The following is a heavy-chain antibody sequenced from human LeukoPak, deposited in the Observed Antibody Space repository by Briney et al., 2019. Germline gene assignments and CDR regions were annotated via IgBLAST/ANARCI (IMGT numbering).Heavy chain of an antibody. V-gene: IGHV3-48*04. CDR1: GFTFSSYS. CDR2: ISASTGII. D-gene: IGHD3-10*02. J-gene: IGHJ6*04. Sequence: GGSLRLSCAASGFTFSSYSMNWVRQAPGKGLEWVSYISASTGIIYYADSVKGRFTISRDNAKNSLYLQMNSLRAEDTAVYYCAELGITMIGGVWGKGTTVTISS. CDR3: AELGITMIGGV.